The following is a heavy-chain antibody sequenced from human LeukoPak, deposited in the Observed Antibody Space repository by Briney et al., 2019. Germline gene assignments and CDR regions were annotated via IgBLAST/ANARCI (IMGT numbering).Heavy chain of an antibody. D-gene: IGHD3-22*01. J-gene: IGHJ3*02. Sequence: GGSLRLSCAASGFTFSSYWMSWVRQAPGKGLEWVANIKQDGSEKYYVDSVKGRFTISRDNAKNSLYLQMNSLRAEDTAVYYCARESVDYYDSRIAFDIWGQGTMVTVSS. V-gene: IGHV3-7*01. CDR3: ARESVDYYDSRIAFDI. CDR2: IKQDGSEK. CDR1: GFTFSSYW.